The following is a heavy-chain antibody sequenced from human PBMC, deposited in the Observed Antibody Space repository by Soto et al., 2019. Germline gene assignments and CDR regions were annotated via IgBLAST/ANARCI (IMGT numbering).Heavy chain of an antibody. V-gene: IGHV3-30-3*01. D-gene: IGHD5-18*01. CDR1: GFTFSSYV. CDR3: ASDTAMVRLKDLFDY. CDR2: ISYDGSNK. J-gene: IGHJ4*02. Sequence: PGGSLRLSCAASGFTFSSYVMHWVRQAPGKGLEWVAVISYDGSNKYYADSVKGRFTISRDNSKNTLYLQMNSLRAEDTAVYYCASDTAMVRLKDLFDYWGQGTLVTVSS.